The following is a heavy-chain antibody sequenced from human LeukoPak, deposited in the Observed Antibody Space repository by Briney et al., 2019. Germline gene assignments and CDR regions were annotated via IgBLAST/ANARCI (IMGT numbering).Heavy chain of an antibody. Sequence: GSLRLSCAASGFTVSSNFLSWVRQPPGKGLEWIGYIHYSGSTNDNPSLKSRVTISLDTSKNQFSLKLSSVTAADTAVYYCARALGSSIYYFYDWGQGTLVTVSS. CDR1: GFTVSSNF. CDR2: IHYSGST. V-gene: IGHV4-59*02. J-gene: IGHJ4*02. CDR3: ARALGSSIYYFYD. D-gene: IGHD2-21*01.